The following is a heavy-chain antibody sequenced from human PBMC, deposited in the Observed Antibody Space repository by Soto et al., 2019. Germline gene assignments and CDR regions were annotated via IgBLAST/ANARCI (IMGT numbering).Heavy chain of an antibody. CDR1: GFTLSSYA. CDR3: ARQVYTVVTPFDY. CDR2: ISKRGASM. Sequence: EVQVVESGGGLVQPGGSLRVSCEASGFTLSSYAMNWVRQTPGKGLEWVSHISKRGASMYYADSVKGRFTISRDNAESSLHLLMTGLTDDDTAFYYCARQVYTVVTPFDYWGQGALVTVSS. V-gene: IGHV3-48*02. J-gene: IGHJ4*02. D-gene: IGHD2-21*02.